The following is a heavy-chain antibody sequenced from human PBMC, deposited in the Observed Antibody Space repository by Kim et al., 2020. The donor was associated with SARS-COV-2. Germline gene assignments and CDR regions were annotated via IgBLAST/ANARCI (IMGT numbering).Heavy chain of an antibody. D-gene: IGHD1-26*01. V-gene: IGHV3-15*01. CDR2: IKGPTETP. CDR3: AADFPSDVFPYDY. J-gene: IGHJ4*02. Sequence: GGSLRLSCAASGFAFSTAWMSWVRQTPGKGLEWLALIKGPTETPFYAASVLGRFIISRDDSTSSLYLNMNSLKTEDTGIYYCAADFPSDVFPYDYWGQGALVTVSS. CDR1: GFAFSTAW.